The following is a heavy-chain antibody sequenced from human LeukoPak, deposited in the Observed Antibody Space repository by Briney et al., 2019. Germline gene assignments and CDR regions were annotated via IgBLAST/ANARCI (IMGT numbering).Heavy chain of an antibody. V-gene: IGHV6-1*01. CDR2: TYYRSKWYN. CDR3: ARRIAAAGTNYYYYYMDV. J-gene: IGHJ6*03. D-gene: IGHD6-13*01. CDR1: GDSVSSNSAA. Sequence: SQTLSLTCAISGDSVSSNSAAWNWIRQSPSRGLEWLGRTYYRSKWYNDYAVSVKSRITINPDTPKNQFSLQLNSVTPEDTAVYYCARRIAAAGTNYYYYYMDVWGKGTTVTVSS.